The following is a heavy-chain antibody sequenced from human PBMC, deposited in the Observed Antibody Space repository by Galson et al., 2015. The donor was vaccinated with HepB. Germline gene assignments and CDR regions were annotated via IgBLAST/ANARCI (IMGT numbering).Heavy chain of an antibody. CDR2: IIPAFGTP. CDR3: ARGRGSYWYFDL. CDR1: GGTFNHYP. J-gene: IGHJ2*01. V-gene: IGHV1-69*06. Sequence: SVKVSCKASGGTFNHYPISWVRQVPGQGLEWMGGIIPAFGTPTYAQKFQDRVTISANKSPTIGYMELRSLRPDDTAVYYCARGRGSYWYFDLWGRGTLVTVSS.